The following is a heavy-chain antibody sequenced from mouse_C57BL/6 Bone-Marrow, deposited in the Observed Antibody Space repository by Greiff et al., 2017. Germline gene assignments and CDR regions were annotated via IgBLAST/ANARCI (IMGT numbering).Heavy chain of an antibody. CDR1: GYTFTSYW. V-gene: IGHV1-59*01. CDR2: IDPSDSYT. Sequence: QVQLKQPGAELVRPGTSVKLSCKASGYTFTSYWMHWVKQRPGQGLEWIGVIDPSDSYTNYNQKFKGKATLTVDTSSSTAYMQLSSLTSDDSAVYYCARGSNCPAWFAYWGQGTLVTVSA. D-gene: IGHD2-5*01. CDR3: ARGSNCPAWFAY. J-gene: IGHJ3*01.